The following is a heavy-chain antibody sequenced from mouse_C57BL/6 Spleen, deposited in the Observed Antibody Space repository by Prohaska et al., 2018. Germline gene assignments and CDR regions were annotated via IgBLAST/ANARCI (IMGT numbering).Heavy chain of an antibody. CDR1: GYTFTSYW. CDR2: IYPGSGST. V-gene: IGHV1-55*01. D-gene: IGHD1-1*01. CDR3: ANYYGRDWYLEV. Sequence: QVQLQQPGAELVKPGASVKMSCKASGYTFTSYWITWVKQRPGQGLEWIGDIYPGSGSTNYNEKFKSKATLTVDTSSSTAYMHLSSLTSEDSAVYYCANYYGRDWYLEVWGTGTTVTVSS. J-gene: IGHJ1*03.